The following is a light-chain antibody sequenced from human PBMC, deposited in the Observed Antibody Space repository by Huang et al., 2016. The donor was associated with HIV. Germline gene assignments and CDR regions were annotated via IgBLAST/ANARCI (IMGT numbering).Light chain of an antibody. CDR3: QQYDNWPPGLT. CDR1: QNVRNN. CDR2: DTS. V-gene: IGKV3D-15*01. Sequence: EIMMTQSPATLSVSPGGRATLSCRASQNVRNNLAWYQQKTGQAPRLLIYDTSTRASGIPDRFSGSGSGTEFTLTISGLQSEDFAIYYCQQYDNWPPGLTFGGGTKVEI. J-gene: IGKJ4*01.